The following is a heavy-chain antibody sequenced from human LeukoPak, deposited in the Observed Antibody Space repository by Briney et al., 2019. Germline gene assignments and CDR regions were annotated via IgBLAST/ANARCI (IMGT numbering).Heavy chain of an antibody. CDR3: ARATVYDFWSGYYEFDY. J-gene: IGHJ4*02. D-gene: IGHD3-3*01. CDR1: GYTFTSYD. Sequence: ASVKVSCKASGYTFTSYDINWVRQATGQGLEWMGWMNPNSGNTGYAQKFQGRVTMTRNTSISTAYMELSSLRSEDTAVYYCARATVYDFWSGYYEFDYWGQGTLVTVSS. CDR2: MNPNSGNT. V-gene: IGHV1-8*01.